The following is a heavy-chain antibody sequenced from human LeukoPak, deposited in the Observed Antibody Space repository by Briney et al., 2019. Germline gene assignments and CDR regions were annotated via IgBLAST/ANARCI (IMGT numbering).Heavy chain of an antibody. J-gene: IGHJ5*02. V-gene: IGHV4-39*01. D-gene: IGHD6-13*01. CDR3: ARAGSSWYSAQGGFDP. CDR1: AGSISSSNYY. Sequence: PSETLSLTCSVSAGSISSSNYYWGWIRQPPGKGLEWIGSIYYSGRTYYNPSLKSRVTISVDTSKKQFSLKLSSVTAADTAVYYCARAGSSWYSAQGGFDPWGQGTLVTVSS. CDR2: IYYSGRT.